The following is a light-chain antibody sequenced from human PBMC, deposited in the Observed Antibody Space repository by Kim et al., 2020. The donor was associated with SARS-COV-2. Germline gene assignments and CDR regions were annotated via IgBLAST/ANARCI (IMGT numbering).Light chain of an antibody. Sequence: EIVMTQSPAILSVSPGERATLSCRASQSVSTSLAWYRQRPGQPPGLLIYGASTRATGIPARFSGSGSGTDFTLTISGLQSEDFAIYYCQQYENLPRTFGQGTKVEI. CDR1: QSVSTS. CDR2: GAS. CDR3: QQYENLPRT. V-gene: IGKV3-15*01. J-gene: IGKJ1*01.